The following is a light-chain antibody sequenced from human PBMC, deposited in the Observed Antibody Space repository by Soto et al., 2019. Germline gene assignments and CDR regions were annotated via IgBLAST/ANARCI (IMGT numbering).Light chain of an antibody. CDR2: DST. CDR1: QSIHTS. Sequence: FLSQTPATLSLSPGETSTPSRRSSQSIHTSLAWYQQKSGKPPRLVIYDSTLRANGVPDRFGGSRSGTEFTLTIKRLEPEDFAVYYCQQSNVWPPITFGQGTQLEIK. V-gene: IGKV3-11*01. CDR3: QQSNVWPPIT. J-gene: IGKJ5*01.